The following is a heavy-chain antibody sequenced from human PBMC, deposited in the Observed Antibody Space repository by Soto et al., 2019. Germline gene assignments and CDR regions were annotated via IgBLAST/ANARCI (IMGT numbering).Heavy chain of an antibody. CDR1: GGSISSGGYY. J-gene: IGHJ6*02. Sequence: QVQLQESGPGLVKPSQTLSLTCTVSGGSISSGGYYWSWIRQHPGKGLEWIGYIYYSGSTYYNPSLKSRVTISVDTSKNQFSLKLSSVTAADTAVYYCARVAPSGYDWPYGMDVWGQGTTVTVSS. CDR2: IYYSGST. CDR3: ARVAPSGYDWPYGMDV. V-gene: IGHV4-31*03. D-gene: IGHD5-12*01.